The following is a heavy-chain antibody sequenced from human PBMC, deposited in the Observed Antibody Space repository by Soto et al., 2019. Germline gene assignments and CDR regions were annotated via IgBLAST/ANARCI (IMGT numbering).Heavy chain of an antibody. Sequence: HWGSMRLSCAACGFRFCGSAMHWVRQASGKGLEWVGHIRSKTNSYATAYAESVKGRFTISRDDSMNTAYLQMNSLKTEDTAVYFCTRQTDAVQWLVVPTDYNFDYWGQEPWSPSPQ. V-gene: IGHV3-73*01. D-gene: IGHD6-19*01. CDR2: IRSKTNSYAT. J-gene: IGHJ4*01. CDR1: GFRFCGSA. CDR3: TRQTDAVQWLVVPTDYNFDY.